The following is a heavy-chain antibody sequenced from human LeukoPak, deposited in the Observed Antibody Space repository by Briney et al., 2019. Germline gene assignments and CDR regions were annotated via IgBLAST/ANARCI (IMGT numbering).Heavy chain of an antibody. Sequence: RGSLRLSCAASGVTFCSYAMHWVRQAPGEGLEWVAVISYDGSNKYYADSVKGRFTISRDNSKNTLYLQMNSLRSDDTAVYYCARAARQGYYYYMDVWGKGTTVTVSS. CDR2: ISYDGSNK. CDR3: ARAARQGYYYYMDV. D-gene: IGHD6-6*01. V-gene: IGHV3-30-3*01. CDR1: GVTFCSYA. J-gene: IGHJ6*03.